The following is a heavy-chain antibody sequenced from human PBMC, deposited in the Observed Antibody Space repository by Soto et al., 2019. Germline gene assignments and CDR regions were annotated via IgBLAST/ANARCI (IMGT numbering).Heavy chain of an antibody. CDR3: ARSRDGYNSLFDY. CDR2: IYRGDSDI. V-gene: IGHV5-51*01. Sequence: GESLKISCKGSGYRFSNYWIAWVRQRPGKGLEWMGIIYRGDSDIRYSPSFQGQVTISADKSINTAYLQWSSLKASDTAMYYCARSRDGYNSLFDYWGQGILVTVSS. D-gene: IGHD5-12*01. J-gene: IGHJ4*02. CDR1: GYRFSNYW.